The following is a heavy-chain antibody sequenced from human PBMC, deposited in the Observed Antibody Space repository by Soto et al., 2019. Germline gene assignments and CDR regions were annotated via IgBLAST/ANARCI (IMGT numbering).Heavy chain of an antibody. Sequence: ASVKVSCKASGYTFTSYGISWVRQAPGQGLEWMGWISAYNGNTNYAQKLQGRVTMTTDTSTSTAYMELRSLRSDDTAVYYCAREESGYSGYDFDYWVQGTLVTVSS. CDR3: AREESGYSGYDFDY. CDR2: ISAYNGNT. CDR1: GYTFTSYG. J-gene: IGHJ4*02. D-gene: IGHD5-12*01. V-gene: IGHV1-18*01.